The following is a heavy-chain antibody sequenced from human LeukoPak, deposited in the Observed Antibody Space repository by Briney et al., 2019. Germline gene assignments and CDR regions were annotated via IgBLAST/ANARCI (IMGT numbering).Heavy chain of an antibody. J-gene: IGHJ4*02. D-gene: IGHD2-2*01. V-gene: IGHV4-61*08. CDR3: ARDMVDCSSTSCYSGSYKV. CDR1: GGSISSGGYS. Sequence: SETLSLTCAVSGGSISSGGYSWSWIRQPPGKGLEWIGYIYYSGSTNYNPSLKSRVTISVDTSKNQFSLKLSSVTAADTAVYYCARDMVDCSSTSCYSGSYKVWGQGTLVTVSS. CDR2: IYYSGST.